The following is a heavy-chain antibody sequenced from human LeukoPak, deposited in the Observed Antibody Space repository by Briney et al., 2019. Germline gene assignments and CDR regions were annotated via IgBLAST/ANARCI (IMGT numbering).Heavy chain of an antibody. D-gene: IGHD6-19*01. V-gene: IGHV1-8*01. J-gene: IGHJ6*03. CDR2: MNPNSANT. Sequence: ASVKVSCKASGYTFTSFDINWVRQATGQGLEWMGWMNPNSANTGFAQKFQGRVTMTRNTSISTAYMELSSLRSDDTAVYYCARCGIDAVASRWGYYYYYYMDVWGKGTTVTVSS. CDR1: GYTFTSFD. CDR3: ARCGIDAVASRWGYYYYYYMDV.